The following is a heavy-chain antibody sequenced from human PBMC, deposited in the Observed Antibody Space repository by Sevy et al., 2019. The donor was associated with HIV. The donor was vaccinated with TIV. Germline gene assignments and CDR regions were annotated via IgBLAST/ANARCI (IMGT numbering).Heavy chain of an antibody. CDR1: GFTLSDYY. CDR3: TRGVTPYTVTTFDY. J-gene: IGHJ4*02. Sequence: GGSLRLSCTASGFTLSDYYMSWIRQAPGKGLQWISYISGSDDSGGDDTIYYADSVKGRFTISRDDSKSIVYLQMNSLKIEDTAVYYCTRGVTPYTVTTFDYWGQGTLVTVSS. D-gene: IGHD4-17*01. V-gene: IGHV3-11*01. CDR2: ISGSDDSGGDDTI.